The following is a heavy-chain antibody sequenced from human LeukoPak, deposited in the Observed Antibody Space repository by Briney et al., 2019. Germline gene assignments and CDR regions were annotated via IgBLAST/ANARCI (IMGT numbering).Heavy chain of an antibody. CDR1: GYTFTSYD. CDR2: MNPNSGKT. CDR3: ARGTYYYDSSGYYYVDAFDI. Sequence: ASVKVSCKASGYTFTSYDINWVGQASGQGLEWMGWMNPNSGKTGYAQKFKGRVTIPRNTSISTAYMELSSLRSEDTAVYYCARGTYYYDSSGYYYVDAFDIWGQGTMVTVSS. V-gene: IGHV1-8*01. D-gene: IGHD3-22*01. J-gene: IGHJ3*02.